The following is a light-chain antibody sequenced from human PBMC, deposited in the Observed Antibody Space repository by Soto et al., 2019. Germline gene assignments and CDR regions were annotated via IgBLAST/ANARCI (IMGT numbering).Light chain of an antibody. CDR1: SSNIGAGYD. V-gene: IGLV1-40*01. CDR2: GNS. CDR3: QSYANSLSGSGV. J-gene: IGLJ1*01. Sequence: QSVLAQPPSVSGAPGQRVTISCTGSSSNIGAGYDVHWYQHVPGTAPRLLIFGNSNRPSGVPDRFSGSKSGPSAFLAITGLQAEDEADYDCQSYANSLSGSGVFGTGTKVTVL.